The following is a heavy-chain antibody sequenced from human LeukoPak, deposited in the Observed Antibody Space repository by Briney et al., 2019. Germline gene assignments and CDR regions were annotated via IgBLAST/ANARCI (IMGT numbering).Heavy chain of an antibody. Sequence: SVKVSCKASGFTFTSSAMQWVRQARGQRLEWIGWIVVGSGNTNYAQKFQERVTITRDMSTSTAYMELSSLRSEDTAVYYCAADPAGYCSSTSCSVQPHYYYGMDVWGQGTTVTVSS. CDR1: GFTFTSSA. J-gene: IGHJ6*02. V-gene: IGHV1-58*02. D-gene: IGHD2-2*01. CDR3: AADPAGYCSSTSCSVQPHYYYGMDV. CDR2: IVVGSGNT.